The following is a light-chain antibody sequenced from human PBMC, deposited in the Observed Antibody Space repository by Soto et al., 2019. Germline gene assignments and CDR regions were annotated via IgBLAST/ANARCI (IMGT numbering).Light chain of an antibody. Sequence: QSVLTRPASVSGFPGQSISISCTGTSSDVGSYSLLSWYQHHPGKAPKLIIYEDIKGPSGVSNRFSGSKSGNTASLRISGLQAEDEADYYCYTYAGGSTYLFGTGTKVTVL. V-gene: IGLV2-23*01. CDR1: SSDVGSYSL. CDR3: YTYAGGSTYL. J-gene: IGLJ1*01. CDR2: EDI.